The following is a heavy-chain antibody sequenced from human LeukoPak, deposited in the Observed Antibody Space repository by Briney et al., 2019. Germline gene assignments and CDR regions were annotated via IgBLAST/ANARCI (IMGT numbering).Heavy chain of an antibody. CDR1: GGTFSSYT. V-gene: IGHV1-69*02. D-gene: IGHD5-18*01. J-gene: IGHJ6*03. CDR3: ARVDIIQLWPNGYYYYMDV. Sequence: GASVKVSCKASGGTFSSYTISWVRQAPGQGLEWMGRIIPILGIANYAQKFQGRVTITADKSTSTAYMELSSLRSEDTAVYYCARVDIIQLWPNGYYYYMDVWGKGTTVTVSS. CDR2: IIPILGIA.